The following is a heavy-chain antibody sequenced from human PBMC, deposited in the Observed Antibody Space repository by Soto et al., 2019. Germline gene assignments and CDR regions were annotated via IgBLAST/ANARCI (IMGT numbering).Heavy chain of an antibody. Sequence: GGSLRLSCAASGFTFGSYGMHWVRQAPGKGLEWVAVIWYDGSNKYYADSVKGRFTISRDNSKNTLYLQMNSLRAEDTAVYYCARAGIQLWKNWFDPWGQGTLVTVSS. V-gene: IGHV3-33*01. CDR3: ARAGIQLWKNWFDP. CDR1: GFTFGSYG. J-gene: IGHJ5*02. CDR2: IWYDGSNK. D-gene: IGHD5-18*01.